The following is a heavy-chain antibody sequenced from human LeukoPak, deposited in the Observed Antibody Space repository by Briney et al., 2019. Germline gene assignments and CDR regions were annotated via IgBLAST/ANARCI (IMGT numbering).Heavy chain of an antibody. CDR3: AYSDHFDT. D-gene: IGHD4-17*01. V-gene: IGHV3-23*01. J-gene: IGHJ4*02. Sequence: GGSLRLSFPASGFTFGGIALSWVGQAQGRGLEWVSVITSGGGTTYYADSVKGRFTVSRDNSKNTLYLQMNRLTGEDTAVYYCAYSDHFDTWGQGTLVTVSS. CDR1: GFTFGGIA. CDR2: ITSGGGTT.